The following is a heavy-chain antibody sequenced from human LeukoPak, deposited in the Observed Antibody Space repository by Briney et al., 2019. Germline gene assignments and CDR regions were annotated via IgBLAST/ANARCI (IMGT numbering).Heavy chain of an antibody. D-gene: IGHD6-13*01. J-gene: IGHJ5*02. CDR1: GGSISSGGYS. CDR3: ARVVAAAENWFDP. Sequence: PSETLSLTCAVSGGSISSGGYSWSWIRQPPGKGLEWIGYIYHSGSTYYNPSLKSRVTISVDRSKNQFSLKLSSVTAADTAVYYCARVVAAAENWFDPWGQGTLVTVPS. CDR2: IYHSGST. V-gene: IGHV4-30-2*01.